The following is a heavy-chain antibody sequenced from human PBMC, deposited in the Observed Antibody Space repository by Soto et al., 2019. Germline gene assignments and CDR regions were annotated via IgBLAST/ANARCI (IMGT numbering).Heavy chain of an antibody. CDR3: ARDTTYGSGSMDY. J-gene: IGHJ4*02. V-gene: IGHV4-59*01. D-gene: IGHD3-10*01. CDR1: GGSISSYY. CDR2: IYYSGST. Sequence: SETLSLTCTVSGGSISSYYWSWIRQPPGKGLEWIGYIYYSGSTNYNPSLKSRVTISVDTSKNQFSLKLSSVTAADTAVYYCARDTTYGSGSMDYWGQGTLVTVSS.